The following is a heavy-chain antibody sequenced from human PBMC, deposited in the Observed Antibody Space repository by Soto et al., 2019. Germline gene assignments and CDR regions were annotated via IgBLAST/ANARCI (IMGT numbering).Heavy chain of an antibody. CDR2: IVSNGGTA. CDR3: VYMGTMAQLLNY. CDR1: GITFSYYS. J-gene: IGHJ4*02. D-gene: IGHD3-10*01. V-gene: IGHV3-64D*06. Sequence: PGGSLRLSCVVSGITFSYYSMHWVRQAPGKGLEYVSGIVSNGGTAYYADSVKGRFTTSRDNSKNTLYLQMSSLRNEDTAVYYCVYMGTMAQLLNYWGQGTLVTVSS.